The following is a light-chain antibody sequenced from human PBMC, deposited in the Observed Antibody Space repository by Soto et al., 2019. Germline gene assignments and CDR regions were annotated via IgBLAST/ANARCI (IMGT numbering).Light chain of an antibody. Sequence: DIQMTQSPSTLSASVGDRVTITCRASQSISSWLAWYQQKPGKAPKLLIYDASSLESGVPSRFSGRKSGTQFTLTIDSLQPEDFATYYCQQVKSYPRTFGGGTKVDIK. CDR1: QSISSW. V-gene: IGKV1-5*01. CDR3: QQVKSYPRT. J-gene: IGKJ4*01. CDR2: DAS.